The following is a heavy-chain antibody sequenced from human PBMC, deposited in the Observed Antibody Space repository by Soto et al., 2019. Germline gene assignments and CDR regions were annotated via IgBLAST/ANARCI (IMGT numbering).Heavy chain of an antibody. CDR1: GFTFSSYG. CDR3: AKDSDDSSGYYLSSNYYYGMDV. D-gene: IGHD3-22*01. J-gene: IGHJ6*02. V-gene: IGHV3-30*18. Sequence: GGSLRLSCAASGFTFSSYGMHWVRQAPGKGLEWVAVISYDGSNKYYADSVKGRFTISRDNSKNTLYLQMNSLRAEDTAVYYCAKDSDDSSGYYLSSNYYYGMDVWGQGTTVTVSS. CDR2: ISYDGSNK.